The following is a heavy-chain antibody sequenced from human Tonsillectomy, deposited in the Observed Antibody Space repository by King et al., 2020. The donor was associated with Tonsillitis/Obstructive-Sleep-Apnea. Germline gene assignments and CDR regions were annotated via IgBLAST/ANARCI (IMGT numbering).Heavy chain of an antibody. Sequence: VQLQQWGAGLLKPSETLSLTCAVYGGSFSGYYWSWLRQPPGKGLEWIGEIIHSGGTNYNPSLKSRVTISVDTSKNQFSLQLSSVTAADTAVYYCARGCMPDYYYMDVWGKGTTVTVSS. J-gene: IGHJ6*03. V-gene: IGHV4-34*01. CDR3: ARGCMPDYYYMDV. D-gene: IGHD2-2*01. CDR2: IIHSGGT. CDR1: GGSFSGYY.